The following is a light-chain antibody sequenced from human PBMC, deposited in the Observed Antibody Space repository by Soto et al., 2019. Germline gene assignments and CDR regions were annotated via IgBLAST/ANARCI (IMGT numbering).Light chain of an antibody. J-gene: IGKJ5*01. Sequence: EIVMTQSPATLSVSPGERATLSCRASQSVGSNLAWYHQKPGQAPSLLIYGASTRATGIPARFSGSGSGTEFTLTISSLQSEDFAVYYCQQYNNWPITFGQGTQLEIK. CDR3: QQYNNWPIT. V-gene: IGKV3-15*01. CDR1: QSVGSN. CDR2: GAS.